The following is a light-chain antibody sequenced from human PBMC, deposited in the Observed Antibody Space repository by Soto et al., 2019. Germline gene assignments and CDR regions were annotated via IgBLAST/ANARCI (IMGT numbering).Light chain of an antibody. CDR2: DAS. V-gene: IGKV3-20*01. Sequence: EIVLTQSPGTQSLSPGERATLSCRASESVANSYLAWYQQKPGQAPRLLIYDASSRATGIPDRFSGSGSGTDFTLTISRLESEYFAVYYCQQYGTLITFGQGTRLEIK. CDR3: QQYGTLIT. CDR1: ESVANSY. J-gene: IGKJ5*01.